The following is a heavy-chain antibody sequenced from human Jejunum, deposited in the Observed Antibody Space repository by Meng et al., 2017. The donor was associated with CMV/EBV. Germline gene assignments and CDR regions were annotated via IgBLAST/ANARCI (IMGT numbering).Heavy chain of an antibody. V-gene: IGHV3-21*01. Sequence: CSMSRVRRATGEGLEWVSSVSGSGGDICYADSVRGRFTDSRDDAKNSLFLRMNSRSAEDTAVYYCARGLMGCASTSCYSGWFDPWGQGTLVTVSS. CDR2: VSGSGGDI. CDR3: ARGLMGCASTSCYSGWFDP. CDR1: CS. D-gene: IGHD2-2*02. J-gene: IGHJ5*02.